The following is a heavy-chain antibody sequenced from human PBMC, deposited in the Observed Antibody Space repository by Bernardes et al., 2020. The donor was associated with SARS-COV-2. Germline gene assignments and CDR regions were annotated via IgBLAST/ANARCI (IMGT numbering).Heavy chain of an antibody. CDR3: ARDVSGSYPYYGMDV. Sequence: SETLCLTCTVSGGSIRSYYWSWIRQPPGQGLEWIGYIYYSGSTNYNPSLKSRVTISVDTSKNQFSLKLSSVTAADTAVYYCARDVSGSYPYYGMDVWGQGTTVTVSS. CDR1: GGSIRSYY. J-gene: IGHJ6*02. D-gene: IGHD3-10*01. V-gene: IGHV4-59*01. CDR2: IYYSGST.